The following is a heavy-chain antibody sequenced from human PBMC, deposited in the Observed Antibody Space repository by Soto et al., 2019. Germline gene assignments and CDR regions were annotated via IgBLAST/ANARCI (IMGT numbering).Heavy chain of an antibody. CDR1: GFTFSDYY. CDR3: PRRNEYWYFDL. J-gene: IGHJ2*01. CDR2: ISSSSSYT. V-gene: IGHV3-11*06. Sequence: PGGSLRLSCAASGFTFSDYYMSWIRQAPGKGLEWVPYISSSSSYTNYADSVKGRFTISRDNAKNSLYLQMNSLRAEDTAVYYSPRRNEYWYFDLWSRGTLVTVSS.